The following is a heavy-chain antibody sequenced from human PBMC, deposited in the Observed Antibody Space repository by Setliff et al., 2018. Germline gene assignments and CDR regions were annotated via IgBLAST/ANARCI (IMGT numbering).Heavy chain of an antibody. D-gene: IGHD3-10*01. CDR3: RLWFGELLRDY. CDR1: GVTVSAYD. V-gene: IGHV3-53*01. J-gene: IGHJ4*02. CDR2: LDNDGST. Sequence: LRLSCAASGVTVSAYDMSWVRQAPGKGLEWVSLLDNDGSTYYSDSVKGRFTISRGTSKNTLYLQMSSLRTEDTAVYYCRLWFGELLRDYWGQGTLVTVS.